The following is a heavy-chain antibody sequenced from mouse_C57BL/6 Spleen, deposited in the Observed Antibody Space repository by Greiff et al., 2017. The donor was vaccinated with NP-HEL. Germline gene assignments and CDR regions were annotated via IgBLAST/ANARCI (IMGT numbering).Heavy chain of an antibody. J-gene: IGHJ4*01. CDR2: IYPGDGDT. D-gene: IGHD1-1*01. V-gene: IGHV1-82*01. CDR3: EREGYYGSRYEEYYYAMDY. CDR1: GYAFSSSW. Sequence: VQLQQSGPELVKPGASVKIFCKASGYAFSSSWMNWVKQRPGKGLEWIGRIYPGDGDTNYNGKFKGKATLAADKSSSTSYMQLRSLTSEDSAVYSCEREGYYGSRYEEYYYAMDYWGQGTSVTVSS.